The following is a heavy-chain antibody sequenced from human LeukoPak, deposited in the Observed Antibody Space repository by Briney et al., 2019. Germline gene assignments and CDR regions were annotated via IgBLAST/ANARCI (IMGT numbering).Heavy chain of an antibody. CDR3: ARTEYQLLFISCGMDV. V-gene: IGHV1-18*01. Sequence: GASVKVSCKASGYTFTSYGISWVRQAPGQGIEWMGWISAYNGNTNYEQKLQGRVTMTTDTSTSTAYMELRSLRSDDTAVYYCARTEYQLLFISCGMDVWGQGTTVTVSS. D-gene: IGHD2-2*01. J-gene: IGHJ6*02. CDR2: ISAYNGNT. CDR1: GYTFTSYG.